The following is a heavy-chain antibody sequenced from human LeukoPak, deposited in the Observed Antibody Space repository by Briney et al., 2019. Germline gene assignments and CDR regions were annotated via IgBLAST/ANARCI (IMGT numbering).Heavy chain of an antibody. V-gene: IGHV3-7*03. D-gene: IGHD6-13*01. CDR2: INQDGTEK. Sequence: GGSLRLSCAASGFTFSSYWMSWVRQAPGEGLEWVAKINQDGTEKAYVDSVRGRFTISRDNAKNSLFQQMNSLRAEDTAVYYCARGPLIAAAGTWWGQGTLVTVSS. CDR3: ARGPLIAAAGTW. CDR1: GFTFSSYW. J-gene: IGHJ4*02.